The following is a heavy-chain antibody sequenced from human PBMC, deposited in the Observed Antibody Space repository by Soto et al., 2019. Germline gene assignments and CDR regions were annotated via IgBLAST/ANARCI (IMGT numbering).Heavy chain of an antibody. CDR1: GDSVSSNSAA. D-gene: IGHD2-2*01. CDR3: ARVDYCSSTSCPYYYYGMDV. Sequence: PSQTLSLTCVISGDSVSSNSAALNWIRQSPSRGLEWLGRTYYRSKWYNDYAVSVKSRITINPDTSKNQFSLQLNSVTPEDTAVYYCARVDYCSSTSCPYYYYGMDVWGQGTTVTVSS. J-gene: IGHJ6*02. CDR2: TYYRSKWYN. V-gene: IGHV6-1*01.